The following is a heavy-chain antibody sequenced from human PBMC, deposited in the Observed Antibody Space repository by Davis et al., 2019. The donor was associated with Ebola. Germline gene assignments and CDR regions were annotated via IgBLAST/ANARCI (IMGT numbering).Heavy chain of an antibody. CDR3: ASGTIFAGMDV. Sequence: SETLSLTCAVYGGSFSGYYWSWIRQPPGKGLEWIGEINHSGSTNYNPSLKSRVTISVDTSKNQFSLKLSSVTAADTAVYYCASGTIFAGMDVWGQGTTVTVSS. CDR1: GGSFSGYY. CDR2: INHSGST. J-gene: IGHJ6*02. V-gene: IGHV4-34*01. D-gene: IGHD3-3*01.